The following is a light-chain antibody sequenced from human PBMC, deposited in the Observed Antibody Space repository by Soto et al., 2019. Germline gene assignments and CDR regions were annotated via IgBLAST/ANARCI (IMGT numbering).Light chain of an antibody. J-gene: IGLJ3*02. CDR1: SSDVGAYNY. Sequence: QSVLTQPPSASGSPGQSVTISCTGTSSDVGAYNYVSWYQQHPGKAPKVLIFEVSKRPSGVPDRFTGSKSGTTASLTVYGLQAEDEADYYCCSYAGSTNLGVFGGGTKLTVL. V-gene: IGLV2-8*01. CDR3: CSYAGSTNLGV. CDR2: EVS.